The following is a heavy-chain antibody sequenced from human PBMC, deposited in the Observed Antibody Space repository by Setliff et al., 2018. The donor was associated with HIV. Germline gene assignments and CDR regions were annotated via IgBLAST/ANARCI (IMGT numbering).Heavy chain of an antibody. Sequence: GASVKVSCKASGYTFTNYGITWVRQAPGHGREWMGWIGAKNDNTNYARQFQGGVTMTTDTSTNTVYMELRSLTSDDTAVYYCARPAATWDFDYWGQGTLVTVPS. J-gene: IGHJ4*02. V-gene: IGHV1-18*01. D-gene: IGHD2-2*01. CDR3: ARPAATWDFDY. CDR1: GYTFTNYG. CDR2: IGAKNDNT.